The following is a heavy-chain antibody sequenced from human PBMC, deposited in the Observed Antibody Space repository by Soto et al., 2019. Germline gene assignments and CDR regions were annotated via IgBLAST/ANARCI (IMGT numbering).Heavy chain of an antibody. Sequence: PGGSLRLSCAASGFTFSSYAMSWVRQAPGKGLEWVSAISGSGGSTYYADSVKGRCTISRDNSKNTLYLQMDSLRAEDTAVYYCAKYLDSSGYSLVYCYGMDVWGQGTTVTVSS. V-gene: IGHV3-23*01. CDR1: GFTFSSYA. J-gene: IGHJ6*02. CDR2: ISGSGGST. CDR3: AKYLDSSGYSLVYCYGMDV. D-gene: IGHD3-22*01.